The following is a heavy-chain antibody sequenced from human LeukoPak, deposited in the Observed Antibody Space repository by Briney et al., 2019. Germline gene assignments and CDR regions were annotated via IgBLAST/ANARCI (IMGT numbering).Heavy chain of an antibody. Sequence: SETLSLTCTVSGGSINSYYWNWIRQPPGKGLEWIGYIYFSGSTNYNPSLKSRATISVDTSKNQFSLKLSSVTAADTAVYFCARQGGIVGDFDYWGLGTLDTVSS. V-gene: IGHV4-59*08. CDR3: ARQGGIVGDFDY. D-gene: IGHD1-26*01. J-gene: IGHJ4*02. CDR1: GGSINSYY. CDR2: IYFSGST.